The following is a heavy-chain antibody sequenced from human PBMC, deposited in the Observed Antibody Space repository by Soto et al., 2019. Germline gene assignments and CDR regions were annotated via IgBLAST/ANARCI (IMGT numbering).Heavy chain of an antibody. CDR3: ARDTSKLVATKAGACMEV. J-gene: IGHJ6*01. CDR1: GCTFSSYA. D-gene: IGHD5-12*01. CDR2: IIPIFGTA. V-gene: IGHV1-69*13. Sequence: ASVKVSCKASGCTFSSYAISWVRQAPGQGLEWMGGIIPIFGTANYAQKFQGRVTITADESTSTAYMELSSLRSEDTAVYYCARDTSKLVATKAGACMEVLGQRTTVNVS.